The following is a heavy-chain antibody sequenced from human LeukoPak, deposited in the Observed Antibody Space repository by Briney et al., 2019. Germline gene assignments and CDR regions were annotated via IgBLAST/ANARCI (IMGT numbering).Heavy chain of an antibody. Sequence: GGSLRLSCAASGFTFSSYSMNWVRQAPGKGLEWVSSISSSSSYIYYADSVKGRFTISRDNAKNSLYLQMNSLRAEDTAVYYCAGGWELPGHFDYWGQGTLVTVSS. CDR1: GFTFSSYS. CDR3: AGGWELPGHFDY. J-gene: IGHJ4*02. D-gene: IGHD1-26*01. CDR2: ISSSSSYI. V-gene: IGHV3-21*01.